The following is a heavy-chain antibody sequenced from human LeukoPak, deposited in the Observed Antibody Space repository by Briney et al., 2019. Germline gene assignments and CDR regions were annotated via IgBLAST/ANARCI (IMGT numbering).Heavy chain of an antibody. CDR2: IIPIFGTA. CDR1: GGTFSSYA. Sequence: ASVQVSCKASGGTFSSYAISWVRQAPGQGLEWMGRIIPIFGTANYAQKFQGRVTITTDESTSTAYMELSSLRSEDTAVYYCARGIRVGGAADAFDIWGQGTMVTVSS. D-gene: IGHD6-19*01. CDR3: ARGIRVGGAADAFDI. J-gene: IGHJ3*02. V-gene: IGHV1-69*05.